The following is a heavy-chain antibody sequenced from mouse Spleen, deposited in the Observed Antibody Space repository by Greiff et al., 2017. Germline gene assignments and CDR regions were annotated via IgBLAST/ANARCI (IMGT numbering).Heavy chain of an antibody. D-gene: IGHD1-1*02. CDR2: IWSGGST. CDR3: ARNRWELLDY. J-gene: IGHJ2*01. V-gene: IGHV2-2*02. Sequence: VKLMESGPGLVQPSQSLSITCTVSGFSLTSYGVHWVRQSPGKGLVWLGVIWSGGSTDYNAAFISRLSISKDNSKSQVFFKMNSLQANDTAIYYCARNRWELLDYWGQGTTLTVSS. CDR1: GFSLTSYG.